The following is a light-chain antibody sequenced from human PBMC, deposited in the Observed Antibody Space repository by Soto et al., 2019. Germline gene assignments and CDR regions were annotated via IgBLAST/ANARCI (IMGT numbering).Light chain of an antibody. CDR1: NSNMGRNY. V-gene: IGLV1-47*01. CDR2: RND. Sequence: SVLTQTPSASGTPGQRVTISCSGSNSNMGRNYVYWYQQVPGTAPKLLMYRNDVRPSGVPDRFTGSKSGTSASLDISGLRSGDEADYYCAVWDNSLNGVAFGGVTTVTVL. J-gene: IGLJ2*01. CDR3: AVWDNSLNGVA.